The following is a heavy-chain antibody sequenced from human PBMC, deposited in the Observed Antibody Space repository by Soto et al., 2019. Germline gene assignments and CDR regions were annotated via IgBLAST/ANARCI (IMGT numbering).Heavy chain of an antibody. V-gene: IGHV4-39*01. D-gene: IGHD5-18*01. J-gene: IGHJ6*03. CDR2: IYYSGST. CDR3: ARHGDGVQLWLLDYYYYMDV. CDR1: GGSISSSSYY. Sequence: SETLSLTCTVSGGSISSSSYYWGWIRQPPGKGLEWIGSIYYSGSTYYNPSLKSRVTISVDTSKNQFSLKLSSVTAADTAVYYCARHGDGVQLWLLDYYYYMDVWGKGTTVTVSS.